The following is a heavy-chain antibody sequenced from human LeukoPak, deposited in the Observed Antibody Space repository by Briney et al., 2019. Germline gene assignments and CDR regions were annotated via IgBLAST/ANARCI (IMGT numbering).Heavy chain of an antibody. CDR1: GGTLSRYA. CDR3: AREAKGPAYYYYYMDV. J-gene: IGHJ6*03. Sequence: TVKVPRKSSGGTLSRYAIRWVRQAPGQGLEWMGGIIPIFGTANYAQKFQGRVTNTTDEPTSTAYMELSSLRSEDTAVYYCAREAKGPAYYYYYMDVWGEGTTVTVSS. CDR2: IIPIFGTA. V-gene: IGHV1-69*05.